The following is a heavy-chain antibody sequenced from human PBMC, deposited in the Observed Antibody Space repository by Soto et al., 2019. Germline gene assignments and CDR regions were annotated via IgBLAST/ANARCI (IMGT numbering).Heavy chain of an antibody. Sequence: ASVKGSCTASGYNFNIYGINWVRQATGQGLELMGWISAYDGKTTYSEKFEGRVTMTTDASTSTAYMELRSLRSDDTAVYYCARDPHEYWTSYWFDPWGQGTLVTVFS. CDR3: ARDPHEYWTSYWFDP. D-gene: IGHD3-3*01. J-gene: IGHJ5*02. CDR2: ISAYDGKT. V-gene: IGHV1-18*01. CDR1: GYNFNIYG.